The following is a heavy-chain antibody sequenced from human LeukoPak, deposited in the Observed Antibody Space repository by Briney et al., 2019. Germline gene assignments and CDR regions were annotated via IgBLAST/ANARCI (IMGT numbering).Heavy chain of an antibody. CDR2: IYYSGTT. CDR1: GGSISSYY. CDR3: ARHSDGYPNYYYYYYVDV. V-gene: IGHV4-39*01. Sequence: SETLSLTCTVSGGSISSYYWSWIRQPPGKGLEWIGSIYYSGTTYYNPSLKSRVTISVDTSKNQFSLKLSSVTAADTAVYYCARHSDGYPNYYYYYYVDVWGKGTTVTVSS. J-gene: IGHJ6*03. D-gene: IGHD5-18*01.